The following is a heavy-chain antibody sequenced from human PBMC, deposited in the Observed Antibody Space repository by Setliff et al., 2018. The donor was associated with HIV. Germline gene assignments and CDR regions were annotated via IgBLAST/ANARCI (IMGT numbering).Heavy chain of an antibody. CDR1: GYTFTAYG. D-gene: IGHD5-18*01. CDR3: AREGIHLWSGEDDALDI. Sequence: GASVKVSCKASGYTFTAYGISWVRQAPGQGPEWMGWISPNSGGTKYAQKFQGRVTMTRDTSISTAYMDLSRLRSDDTAVYYCAREGIHLWSGEDDALDIWGQGTMVTVSS. V-gene: IGHV1-2*02. CDR2: ISPNSGGT. J-gene: IGHJ3*02.